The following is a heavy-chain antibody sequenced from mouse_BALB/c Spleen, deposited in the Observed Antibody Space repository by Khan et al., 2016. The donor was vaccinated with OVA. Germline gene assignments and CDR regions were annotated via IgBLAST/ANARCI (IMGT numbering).Heavy chain of an antibody. Sequence: QIQLVQSGAELAKPGASVKMSCKASGYTFSTYWIHWVNQRPGQGLEWIGYINPSSGYTYYNQRFNDKTTLTADKSSSTAYMQLSSLTSEDSAVYYCARDRIDYWGQGTTLTVSS. V-gene: IGHV1-7*01. CDR2: INPSSGYT. CDR1: GYTFSTYW. J-gene: IGHJ2*01. CDR3: ARDRIDY.